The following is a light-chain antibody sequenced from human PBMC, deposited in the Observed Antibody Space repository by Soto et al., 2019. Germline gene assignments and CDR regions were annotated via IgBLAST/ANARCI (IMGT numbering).Light chain of an antibody. CDR2: GAS. J-gene: IGKJ5*01. CDR3: QQYDNSPIT. V-gene: IGKV3-20*01. Sequence: EIVFTQSPGILSLSPGERASLSCGASQSISSSFLAWHQQKPGQAPRLLIYGASSRATGIPDRFSGTGSETDFTLTISRLEPEDFAVYYCQQYDNSPITFGQGTRLEIK. CDR1: QSISSSF.